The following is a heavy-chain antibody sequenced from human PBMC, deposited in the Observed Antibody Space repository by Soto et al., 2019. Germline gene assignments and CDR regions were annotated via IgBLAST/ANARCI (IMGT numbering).Heavy chain of an antibody. CDR2: MFNSGST. V-gene: IGHV4-59*01. J-gene: IGHJ5*02. CDR3: ARSPGLGNWFDP. Sequence: QVHLQESGPGLVKPSETLSLTCNVSGGSITNFYWSWIRQPPGKGLEWIGWMFNSGSTNYNPSLRSRVTMSVDTSKIHFSLHLTSVTAADTAVYYCARSPGLGNWFDPWGQGTLVTVSS. D-gene: IGHD6-19*01. CDR1: GGSITNFY.